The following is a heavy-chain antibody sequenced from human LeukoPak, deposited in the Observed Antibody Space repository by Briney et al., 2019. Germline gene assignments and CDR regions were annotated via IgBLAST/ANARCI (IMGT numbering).Heavy chain of an antibody. CDR3: AREGYCSGGSCPSDY. J-gene: IGHJ4*02. D-gene: IGHD2-15*01. CDR1: GFTFSNYR. Sequence: GGSLRLSCAASGFTFSNYRMNWVRQAPGKGLEWVSFISRSSSTINYADSVKGRFTISRDNAKNSMYLQMNSLRAEDTAVYYCAREGYCSGGSCPSDYWGQGALVTVSS. CDR2: ISRSSSTI. V-gene: IGHV3-48*01.